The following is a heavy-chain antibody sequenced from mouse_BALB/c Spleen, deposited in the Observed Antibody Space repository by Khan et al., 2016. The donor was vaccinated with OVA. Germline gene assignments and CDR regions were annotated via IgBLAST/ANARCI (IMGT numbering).Heavy chain of an antibody. Sequence: EVELVESGGGLVKPGGSLKLSCAASGFTFSNFGMSWVRQTPDKRLEWVATISSGGSYTYYPDSVKGRFTISRDNAKNTLYLQLSGLKSEDTAMYYCARQGGYYGSHYYFDYWGQGTTLTVSS. V-gene: IGHV5-6*01. CDR2: ISSGGSYT. CDR3: ARQGGYYGSHYYFDY. D-gene: IGHD1-1*01. CDR1: GFTFSNFG. J-gene: IGHJ2*01.